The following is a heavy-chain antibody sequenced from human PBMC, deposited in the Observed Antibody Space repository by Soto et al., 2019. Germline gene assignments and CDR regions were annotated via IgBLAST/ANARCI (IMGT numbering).Heavy chain of an antibody. CDR3: ASTLVVVPAAIRRSGYYYGMDV. V-gene: IGHV5-10-1*01. Sequence: LGESLKISCKGSGYSLTSYWISWVRQMPGKGLEWMGRIDPSDSYTNYSPSFQGHVTISADKSISTAYLQWSSLKASDTAMYYCASTLVVVPAAIRRSGYYYGMDVWGQGTTVTVSS. CDR1: GYSLTSYW. J-gene: IGHJ6*02. D-gene: IGHD2-2*02. CDR2: IDPSDSYT.